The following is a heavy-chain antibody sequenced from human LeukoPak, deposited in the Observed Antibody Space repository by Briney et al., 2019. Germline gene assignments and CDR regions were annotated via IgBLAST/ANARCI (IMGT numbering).Heavy chain of an antibody. CDR2: FDPEEAKM. CDR1: GNSLSELS. J-gene: IGHJ4*02. D-gene: IGHD3-3*02. Sequence: ASVTVSCKVSGNSLSELSIQWMRQAPGKGLECMGGFDPEEAKMVYAQNFQGRVTMTEDTSTQTAYMELSGLTSDDTPCYSCTTRSGHFWSGFVNWGQGTLVTVSS. CDR3: TTRSGHFWSGFVN. V-gene: IGHV1-24*01.